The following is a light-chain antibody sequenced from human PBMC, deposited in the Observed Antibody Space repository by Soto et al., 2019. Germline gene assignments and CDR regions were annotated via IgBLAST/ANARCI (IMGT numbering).Light chain of an antibody. CDR2: EVN. V-gene: IGLV2-14*01. CDR1: SSDVGGYNF. CDR3: SSYASTSALV. Sequence: QSALTQPASVSGSPGQSITLSCTGTSSDVGGYNFVSWYQQHPGKPPKLMIFEVNSRPSGVSNRFSGSKSGNTASLTISGLQSEDEADYFCSSYASTSALVFGTGTKVTVL. J-gene: IGLJ1*01.